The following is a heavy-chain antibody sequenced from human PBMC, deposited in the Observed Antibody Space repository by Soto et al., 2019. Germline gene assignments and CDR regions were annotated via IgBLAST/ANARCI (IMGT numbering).Heavy chain of an antibody. CDR3: ARGGVTVTPDY. V-gene: IGHV1-46*01. CDR2: INPSGGST. Sequence: QVQLVQSGAEVKKPGASVKVSCKASGYTFTSYYMHWVRQAPGQGLEWKGIINPSGGSTSYAQKFQGRVTMTRDTSTSTVYVELSSLRAEDTAVYYCARGGVTVTPDYWGQGTLVTVSS. CDR1: GYTFTSYY. D-gene: IGHD4-17*01. J-gene: IGHJ4*02.